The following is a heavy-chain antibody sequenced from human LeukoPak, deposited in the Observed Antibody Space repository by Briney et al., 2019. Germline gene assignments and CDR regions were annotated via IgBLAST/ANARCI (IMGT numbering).Heavy chain of an antibody. CDR1: GFTFSSYS. V-gene: IGHV3-21*03. J-gene: IGHJ6*03. Sequence: GGSLRLSCAASGFTFSSYSINWVRQAPGKGLEWVSSISSSSSYIYYADSVKGRFTISRDNAKNSLYLQMNSLKTEDTAVYYCTTILASGKYYYYYYMDVWGKGTTVTISS. CDR3: TTILASGKYYYYYYMDV. D-gene: IGHD1-14*01. CDR2: ISSSSSYI.